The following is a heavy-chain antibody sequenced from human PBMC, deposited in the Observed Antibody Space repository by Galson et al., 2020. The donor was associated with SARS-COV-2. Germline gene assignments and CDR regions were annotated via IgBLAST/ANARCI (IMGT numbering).Heavy chain of an antibody. V-gene: IGHV4-30-4*01. D-gene: IGHD2-21*02. Sequence: ASETLSLTCTVPGGSISSGYYYWSWIRQPPGKGLAWIGYIFYSGSTHYNPSLQSLVTISVDTSKNKFSLKLSSVSAADTAIYYCARARRDDYYKAGDAFDLWGQGTMVTVSS. J-gene: IGHJ3*01. CDR1: GGSISSGYYY. CDR3: ARARRDDYYKAGDAFDL. CDR2: IFYSGST.